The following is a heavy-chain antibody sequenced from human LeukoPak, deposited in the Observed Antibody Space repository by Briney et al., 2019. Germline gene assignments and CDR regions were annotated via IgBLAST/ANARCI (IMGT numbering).Heavy chain of an antibody. Sequence: GGSLRLSCAASGFTFSSYEMNWVRQAPGKGLEWVSYLSSSASTISYADSVKGRFTISREDAKNSLSLQMDSVRPEDTAVYYCAFNNNFKYWGQGTLVIVSS. D-gene: IGHD1/OR15-1a*01. J-gene: IGHJ4*02. CDR1: GFTFSSYE. CDR3: AFNNNFKY. V-gene: IGHV3-48*03. CDR2: LSSSASTI.